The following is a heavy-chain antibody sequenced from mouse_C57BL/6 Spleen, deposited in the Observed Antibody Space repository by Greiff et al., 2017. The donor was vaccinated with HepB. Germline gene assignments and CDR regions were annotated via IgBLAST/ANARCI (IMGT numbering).Heavy chain of an antibody. CDR3: ARSGITMVVFDY. J-gene: IGHJ2*01. V-gene: IGHV1-82*01. Sequence: QVQLQQSGPELVKPGASVKISCKASGYAFSSSWMNWVKQRPGKGLEWIGRIYPGDGDTNYNGKFKGKATLTADKSSSTAYMQLSSLTSEDSAVYFCARSGITMVVFDYWGQGTTLTVSS. CDR2: IYPGDGDT. D-gene: IGHD1-1*01. CDR1: GYAFSSSW.